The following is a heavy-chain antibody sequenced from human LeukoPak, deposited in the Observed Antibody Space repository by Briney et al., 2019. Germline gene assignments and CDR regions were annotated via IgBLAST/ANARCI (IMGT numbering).Heavy chain of an antibody. J-gene: IGHJ6*02. CDR1: GLTFSSYG. Sequence: GGSLRLSCAASGLTFSSYGMHWVRQAPGNGLEWVAVISYDGSNKYYADSVKGRFTISRDNSKNTLYLQMNSLRAEDTAVYYCAKDRSYSYGYRTYYYYGMDVWGQGTTVTVSS. V-gene: IGHV3-30*18. CDR2: ISYDGSNK. D-gene: IGHD5-18*01. CDR3: AKDRSYSYGYRTYYYYGMDV.